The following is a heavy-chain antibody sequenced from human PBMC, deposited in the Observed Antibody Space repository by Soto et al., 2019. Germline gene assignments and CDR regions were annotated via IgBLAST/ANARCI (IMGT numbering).Heavy chain of an antibody. CDR1: GGTFSSYA. Sequence: SVKVSCKASGGTFSSYAISWVRQAPGQGLEWMGGIIPIFGTANYAQKFQGRVTITADESTSTAYMELSSLRSEDTAVYYCARVAVTGSNYYYYGMAVWGQGTTVTVSS. CDR3: ARVAVTGSNYYYYGMAV. V-gene: IGHV1-69*13. CDR2: IIPIFGTA. D-gene: IGHD2-15*01. J-gene: IGHJ6*02.